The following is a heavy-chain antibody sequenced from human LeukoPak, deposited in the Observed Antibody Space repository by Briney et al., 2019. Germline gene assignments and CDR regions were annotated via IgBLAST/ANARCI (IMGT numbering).Heavy chain of an antibody. Sequence: PSETLSLTCTVSGGSISRGVYYWSWIRQPPGKGPEWIGYTHYSGRTYYNPSLKSRLTISADTSKNQFSLRLSSVTAADTAVYYCARTYCSGGTCYGLDYWGQGTLVTVSS. V-gene: IGHV4-30-4*08. J-gene: IGHJ4*02. D-gene: IGHD2-15*01. CDR2: THYSGRT. CDR1: GGSISRGVYY. CDR3: ARTYCSGGTCYGLDY.